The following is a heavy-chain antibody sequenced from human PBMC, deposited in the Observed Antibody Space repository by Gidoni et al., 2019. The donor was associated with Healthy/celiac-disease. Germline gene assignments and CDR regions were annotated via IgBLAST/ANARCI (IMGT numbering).Heavy chain of an antibody. CDR3: ARDLGTGVLGGSYYYYYGMDV. CDR1: GFTFSSYR. D-gene: IGHD3-10*01. Sequence: EVQLVESGGGLVKPGGSLRLSCSALGFTFSSYRLNWVRQAPGQGLEWVSSISSSSSDIYYADSVKGRFTISRDNAKNSLYLQMNSLRAEDTAVYYCARDLGTGVLGGSYYYYYGMDVWGQGTTVTVSS. J-gene: IGHJ6*02. CDR2: ISSSSSDI. V-gene: IGHV3-21*01.